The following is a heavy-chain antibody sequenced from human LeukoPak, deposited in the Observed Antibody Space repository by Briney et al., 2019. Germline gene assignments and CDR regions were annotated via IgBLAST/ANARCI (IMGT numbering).Heavy chain of an antibody. CDR1: GYSFTNYW. V-gene: IGHV5-51*01. Sequence: GESLKISCKGSGYSFTNYWIGCVRQMPGKGLEGMGIIYPGDSDTRYSPSFQGQVTISADKSISTAYLQWSRLKASDSAIYYCAKAPYSSSWYVFDYWGQGTLVTVSS. D-gene: IGHD6-13*01. CDR2: IYPGDSDT. CDR3: AKAPYSSSWYVFDY. J-gene: IGHJ4*02.